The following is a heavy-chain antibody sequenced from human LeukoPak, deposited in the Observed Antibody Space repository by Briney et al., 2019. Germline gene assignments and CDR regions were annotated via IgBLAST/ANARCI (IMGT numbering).Heavy chain of an antibody. D-gene: IGHD3-16*02. CDR1: GFTFSSYA. CDR3: AKESPNYDYVWGSYRYTPLLDY. CDR2: TSGSGGST. J-gene: IGHJ4*02. V-gene: IGHV3-23*01. Sequence: GGSLRLSCAASGFTFSSYAMSWVRQAPGKGLEWVSATSGSGGSTYYADSVKGRFTISRDNSKNTPYLQMNSLRAEDTAVYYCAKESPNYDYVWGSYRYTPLLDYWGQGTLVTVSS.